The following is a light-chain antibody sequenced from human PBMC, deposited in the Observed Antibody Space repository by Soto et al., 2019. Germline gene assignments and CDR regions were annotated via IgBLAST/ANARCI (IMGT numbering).Light chain of an antibody. CDR1: QSPVTSDGNNY. CDR3: MQGSRWPYT. CDR2: KVS. V-gene: IGKV2-30*01. J-gene: IGKJ2*01. Sequence: DVVMTQSPLSLPVTLGQPASIYCRSSQSPVTSDGNNYLNWFLQRPGQSPRRLIYKVSDRVSGVPERVRGSGSGTDFTLKISRVEAEDVGVDYCMQGSRWPYTFGQGTKLEIK.